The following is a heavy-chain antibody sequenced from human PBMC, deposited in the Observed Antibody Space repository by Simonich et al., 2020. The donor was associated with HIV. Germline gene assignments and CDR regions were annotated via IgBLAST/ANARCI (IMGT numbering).Heavy chain of an antibody. CDR2: NNHRGST. Sequence: QVQLQQWGAGLLKPSETLSLTCAVYGESFIGYYWTWIRQPPEKGLEWIGENNHRGSTNYTPSLKSRVTISVDTSKNQFSLNLNSVTAADTAVYYCARGRSPTVNTFDIWGLGTMVTVSS. D-gene: IGHD4-17*01. CDR1: GESFIGYY. CDR3: ARGRSPTVNTFDI. J-gene: IGHJ3*02. V-gene: IGHV4-34*01.